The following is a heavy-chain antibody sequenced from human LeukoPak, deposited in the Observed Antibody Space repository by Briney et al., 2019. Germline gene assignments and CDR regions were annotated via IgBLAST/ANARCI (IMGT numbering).Heavy chain of an antibody. CDR1: GFTFSSYA. J-gene: IGHJ4*02. CDR3: ARAQPRAWGLQQRSFDY. D-gene: IGHD5-24*01. CDR2: ISSSSSYI. V-gene: IGHV3-21*01. Sequence: GGSLRLSCAASGFTFSSYAMSWVRQAPGKGLEWVSSISSSSSYIYYADSVKGRFTISRDNAKNSLYLQMNSLRAEDTAVYYCARAQPRAWGLQQRSFDYWGQGTLVTVSS.